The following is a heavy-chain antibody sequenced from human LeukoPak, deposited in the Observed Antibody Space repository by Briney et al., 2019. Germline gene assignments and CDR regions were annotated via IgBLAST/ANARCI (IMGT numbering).Heavy chain of an antibody. CDR1: GYTFTSYG. CDR3: ARDRFLKRVTVTYVDY. J-gene: IGHJ4*02. V-gene: IGHV1-18*04. D-gene: IGHD4-17*01. CDR2: ICAYNGNT. Sequence: ASVTVSCKASGYTFTSYGISWVRQAPGQGLEWMGWICAYNGNTNYAQKLQGRVTMTTDTSTSTAYMELRSLRSDDTAVYYCARDRFLKRVTVTYVDYWGQGTLVTVSS.